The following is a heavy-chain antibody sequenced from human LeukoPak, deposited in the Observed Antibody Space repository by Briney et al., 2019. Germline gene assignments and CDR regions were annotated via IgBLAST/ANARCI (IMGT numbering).Heavy chain of an antibody. D-gene: IGHD2-2*01. Sequence: GGSLRLSCAASGFTFSSYAMSWVRQAPGKGLEWVSAISGSGGYTYYADSVKGRFTISRDNSKNTLYVQMNSLRAEDTAVYYCAKGYCSSTSCYFHYYGMDVWGQGTTVTVSS. J-gene: IGHJ6*02. V-gene: IGHV3-23*01. CDR1: GFTFSSYA. CDR3: AKGYCSSTSCYFHYYGMDV. CDR2: ISGSGGYT.